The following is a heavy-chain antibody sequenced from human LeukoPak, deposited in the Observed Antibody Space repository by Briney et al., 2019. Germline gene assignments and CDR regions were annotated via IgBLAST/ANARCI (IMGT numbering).Heavy chain of an antibody. Sequence: SETLSLTCAVYGGSFSGYYWSWIRQPPGKGLEWIGEINHSGSTNYNPSLKSRVTISVDTSKNQFSLKLSSVTAADTAVYYCATGGVDYDAFDIWGQGTMVTVSS. CDR1: GGSFSGYY. CDR2: INHSGST. D-gene: IGHD3-3*01. V-gene: IGHV4-34*01. J-gene: IGHJ3*02. CDR3: ATGGVDYDAFDI.